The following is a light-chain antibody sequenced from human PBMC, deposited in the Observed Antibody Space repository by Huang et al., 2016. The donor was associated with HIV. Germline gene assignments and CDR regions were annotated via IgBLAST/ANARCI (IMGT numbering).Light chain of an antibody. CDR1: QSVNSS. CDR3: QQRKYWPPIT. Sequence: ETVLTQSPATLSLSPGERAPLSCRASQSVNSSLAWYQQKPGQTPRLLIYDASNRATGIPARFSGSGSGTGFTLTISSLEPEDFAVYYCQQRKYWPPITFGQGTRLEIK. V-gene: IGKV3-11*01. CDR2: DAS. J-gene: IGKJ5*01.